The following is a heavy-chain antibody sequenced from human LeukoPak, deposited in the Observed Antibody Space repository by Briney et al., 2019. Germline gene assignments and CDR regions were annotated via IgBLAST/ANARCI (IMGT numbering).Heavy chain of an antibody. Sequence: GESLKISCTGSGYAFTSHWIGWVRQMPGKGLEWMGIIHPVDSDTRYSPSFLGQVTISADKSISTAYLQWSSLKASDTAMYYCARLGSSSWSSVGVGYNWGQGTQVTVSS. CDR2: IHPVDSDT. CDR1: GYAFTSHW. V-gene: IGHV5-51*01. CDR3: ARLGSSSWSSVGVGYN. D-gene: IGHD6-13*01. J-gene: IGHJ4*02.